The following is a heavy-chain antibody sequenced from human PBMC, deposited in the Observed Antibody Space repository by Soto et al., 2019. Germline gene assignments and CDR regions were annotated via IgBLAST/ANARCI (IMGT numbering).Heavy chain of an antibody. CDR1: GGSISSGGYY. D-gene: IGHD3-10*01. CDR2: IYYSGST. Sequence: SETLSLTCTVSGGSISSGGYYWSWIRQHPGKGQEWIGYIYYSGSTYYNPSLKSRVTISVDTSKNQFSLKLSSVTAADTAVYYCARVMLTMVRGVTPYYFDYWGQGTLVTVSS. V-gene: IGHV4-31*03. CDR3: ARVMLTMVRGVTPYYFDY. J-gene: IGHJ4*02.